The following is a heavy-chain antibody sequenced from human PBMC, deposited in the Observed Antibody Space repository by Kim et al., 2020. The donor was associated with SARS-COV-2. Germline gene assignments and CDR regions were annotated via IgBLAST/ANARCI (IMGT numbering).Heavy chain of an antibody. Sequence: YYSGSTNYTPSLKSRVTISVDTSKNQFSLKLSSVTATDTAVYYCAGDEILWGQGTLVTVSS. CDR2: YYSGST. V-gene: IGHV4-59*01. J-gene: IGHJ4*02. CDR3: AGDEIL.